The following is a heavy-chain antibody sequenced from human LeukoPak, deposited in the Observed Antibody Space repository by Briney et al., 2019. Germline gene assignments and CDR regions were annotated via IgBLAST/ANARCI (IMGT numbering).Heavy chain of an antibody. J-gene: IGHJ4*02. Sequence: TGGSLRLSCAASGFSLNTYGMSWVRQAPGKGLEWVSYISGSSVSIYYADSVKGRFTISRDNAKSSLYLQMNSLRDEDTAVYYCARSGSGSFPFGYWGQGTLVTVSS. V-gene: IGHV3-48*02. CDR3: ARSGSGSFPFGY. CDR2: ISGSSVSI. CDR1: GFSLNTYG. D-gene: IGHD1-26*01.